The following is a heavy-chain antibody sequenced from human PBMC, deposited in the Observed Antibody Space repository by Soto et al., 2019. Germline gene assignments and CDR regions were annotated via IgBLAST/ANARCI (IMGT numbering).Heavy chain of an antibody. CDR3: AREAIIVIAAPEYYFDY. D-gene: IGHD3-22*01. CDR2: IYSGGYT. J-gene: IGHJ4*02. CDR1: GFDVSNTD. Sequence: GGSLRLSCAASGFDVSNTDMSWVRQAPGKGLEWVSVIYSGGYTNYADSVKGRFIVSRDSPKNTLYLQMDSLRAEDTAIYYCAREAIIVIAAPEYYFDYWGQGTLVTVSS. V-gene: IGHV3-66*01.